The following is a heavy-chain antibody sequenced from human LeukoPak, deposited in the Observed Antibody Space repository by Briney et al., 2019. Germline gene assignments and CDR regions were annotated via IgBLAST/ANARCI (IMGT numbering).Heavy chain of an antibody. CDR1: GYTFTGYH. Sequence: ASVKVSCKASGYTFTGYHMHWVRQAPGQGLEWMGRINPYSGDTNFAQKFQGRVTMTRDTSITTAYMDLSSLTPDDTAVYFCARDQGSLTRSWYTGYWGQGTQVTVSS. D-gene: IGHD6-13*01. CDR2: INPYSGDT. V-gene: IGHV1-2*06. CDR3: ARDQGSLTRSWYTGY. J-gene: IGHJ4*02.